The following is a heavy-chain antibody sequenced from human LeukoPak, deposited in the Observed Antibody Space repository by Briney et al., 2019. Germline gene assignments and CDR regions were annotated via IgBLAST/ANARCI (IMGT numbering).Heavy chain of an antibody. CDR3: ARGRDYYDSSGYFFGRNFDY. CDR2: INDSGST. V-gene: IGHV4-34*01. CDR1: GGSFSGYY. J-gene: IGHJ4*02. Sequence: SETLSLTCAVSGGSFSGYYWSWIRQPPGKGLEWIGEINDSGSTNNNASLKSRVTISVDTSKNQFSLKLSSVTAADTAVYYCARGRDYYDSSGYFFGRNFDYWGQGTLVTVSS. D-gene: IGHD3-22*01.